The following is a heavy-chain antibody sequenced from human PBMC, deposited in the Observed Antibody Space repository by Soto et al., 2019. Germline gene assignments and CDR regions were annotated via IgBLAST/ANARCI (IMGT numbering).Heavy chain of an antibody. CDR3: ARSGYYDSSGYPMDV. CDR2: IIPIFGTA. CDR1: GGTFSSYS. D-gene: IGHD3-22*01. Sequence: SVKVSCKDSGGTFSSYSISWVRQAPGQGLECMGGIIPIFGTANYAQKFQGRVTITAGESTSTAYMELSSLRSEDTAVYYCARSGYYDSSGYPMDVWGQGTTVTVSS. J-gene: IGHJ6*02. V-gene: IGHV1-69*13.